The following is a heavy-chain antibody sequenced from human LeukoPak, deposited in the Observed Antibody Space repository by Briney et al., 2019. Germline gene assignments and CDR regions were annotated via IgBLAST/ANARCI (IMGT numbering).Heavy chain of an antibody. Sequence: GRSLRLSCVASGLAFSSYSMHWVRQAPGKGLEWVGVISYDGSDEYYTDSVKGRFTFSRDNSKNTVYLQMNSLRADDTAVYYCARDFTPEWFDIHWGQGTLVTVS. V-gene: IGHV3-30*04. CDR2: ISYDGSDE. CDR1: GLAFSSYS. D-gene: IGHD3-3*01. J-gene: IGHJ4*02. CDR3: ARDFTPEWFDIH.